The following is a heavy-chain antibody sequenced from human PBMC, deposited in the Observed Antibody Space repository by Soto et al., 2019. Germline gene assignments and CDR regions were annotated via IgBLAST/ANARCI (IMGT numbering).Heavy chain of an antibody. Sequence: QITLKESGPTLVKPTQTLTLTCTFSGFSLSTSGVGVGWIRQPPGKALEWLALIYWDDDKRYSSSLKSRLTITKDTSKSPVVLTLTNMDPVDTATYCCALSTSRYYDWSWGQGTLVTVSS. CDR3: ALSTSRYYDWS. CDR2: IYWDDDK. D-gene: IGHD3-3*01. J-gene: IGHJ4*01. V-gene: IGHV2-5*02. CDR1: GFSLSTSGVG.